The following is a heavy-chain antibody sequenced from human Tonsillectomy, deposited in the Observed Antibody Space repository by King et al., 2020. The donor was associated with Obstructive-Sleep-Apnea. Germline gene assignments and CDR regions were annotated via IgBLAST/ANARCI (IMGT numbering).Heavy chain of an antibody. V-gene: IGHV3-11*01. J-gene: IGHJ4*01. D-gene: IGHD1-1*01. CDR3: AGDRNDCEPPLGYFDY. Sequence: VQLVESGGGLVKPGGSLRLSCAASGFTFSDYYMSWIRQAPGKGLEWVSYISRSGSTIYYADSVKGRFTISRDNAKNSLYLQMNSLSAEDTAEYYCAGDRNDCEPPLGYFDYWGHGTLVTVSS. CDR1: GFTFSDYY. CDR2: ISRSGSTI.